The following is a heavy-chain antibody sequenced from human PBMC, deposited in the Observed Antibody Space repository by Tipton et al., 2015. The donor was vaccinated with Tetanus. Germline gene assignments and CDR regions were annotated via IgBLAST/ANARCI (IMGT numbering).Heavy chain of an antibody. CDR2: LYSGGGP. CDR1: GFSLSSYT. V-gene: IGHV3-53*01. J-gene: IGHJ4*02. CDR3: ARAPRYCGGDCYHFDY. D-gene: IGHD2-21*02. Sequence: SLRLSCAVSGFSLSSYTMNWVRQAPGKGLEWVSVLYSGGGPNYADSVKGRFTISRDNSKNTLYLQMNSLRVEDTAIYYCARAPRYCGGDCYHFDYWGQGTLVTVSS.